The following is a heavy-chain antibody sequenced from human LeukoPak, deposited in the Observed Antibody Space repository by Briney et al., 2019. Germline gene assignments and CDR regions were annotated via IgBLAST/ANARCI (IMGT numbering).Heavy chain of an antibody. CDR2: IYHSGST. Sequence: SETLSLTCTVSGYSISSGYYWGWIRQPPGKGLEWIGSIYHSGSTYYNPSLKSRVTISVDTSENQFSLKLSSVTAADTAVYYCARDSGSYYDYWGQGTLVTVSS. V-gene: IGHV4-38-2*02. CDR3: ARDSGSYYDY. D-gene: IGHD1-26*01. J-gene: IGHJ4*02. CDR1: GYSISSGYY.